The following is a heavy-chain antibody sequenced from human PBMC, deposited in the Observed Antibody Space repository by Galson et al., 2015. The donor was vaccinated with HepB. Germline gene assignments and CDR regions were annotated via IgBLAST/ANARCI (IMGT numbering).Heavy chain of an antibody. V-gene: IGHV2-70*04. CDR1: GFSLSTHGMR. CDR3: ARIQVPTISGTWGDYFDF. J-gene: IGHJ4*02. CDR2: IDWDDSK. Sequence: PALVKPTQTLTLTCTFSGFSLSTHGMRVSWIRQTPGKALEWLARIDWDDSKYYNTSLKTRLTISKDTSKNQVVLTMTNMDPVDTGTYYCARIQVPTISGTWGDYFDFWGQGALVTVSS. D-gene: IGHD1-20*01.